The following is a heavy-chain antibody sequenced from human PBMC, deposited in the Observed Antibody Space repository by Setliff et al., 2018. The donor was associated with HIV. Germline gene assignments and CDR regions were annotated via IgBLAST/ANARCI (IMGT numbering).Heavy chain of an antibody. CDR1: GYSFTSYH. CDR2: ILPTSGGT. Sequence: ASVKVSCKASGYSFTSYHIHWVRQAPGQGLEWMGRILPTSGGTLYAQKFQDRISLIRDTSTKTVYMELSSLRPEDTAVYYCARGGSQWLVPDYWGQGTLVTVSS. V-gene: IGHV1-46*03. J-gene: IGHJ4*02. CDR3: ARGGSQWLVPDY. D-gene: IGHD6-19*01.